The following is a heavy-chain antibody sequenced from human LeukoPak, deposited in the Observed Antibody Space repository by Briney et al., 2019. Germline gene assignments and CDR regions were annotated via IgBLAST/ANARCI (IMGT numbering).Heavy chain of an antibody. CDR2: IYYSGST. J-gene: IGHJ4*02. V-gene: IGHV4-39*01. D-gene: IGHD6-13*01. CDR3: ARPRHSSSWYGFDY. Sequence: PSETLSLTCTVSGGSISSSSYYWGWIRQPPGKGLEWIGSIYYSGSTYYNPSLKSRVTISVDTSKNQFSLKLSSVTAADTAVYYCARPRHSSSWYGFDYWGQGTLVTVSS. CDR1: GGSISSSSYY.